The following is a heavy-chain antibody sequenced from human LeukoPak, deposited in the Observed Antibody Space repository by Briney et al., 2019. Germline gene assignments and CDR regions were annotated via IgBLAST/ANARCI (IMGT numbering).Heavy chain of an antibody. D-gene: IGHD4/OR15-4a*01. CDR1: GGTFSSYA. CDR3: RANLRDFDY. J-gene: IGHJ4*02. CDR2: IIPIFGTA. Sequence: ASVKVCCKPSGGTFSSYAISWVREAPGQGLEWMGGIIPIFGTANYAQKFQGRVTITADESTSTAYMELSSLRSEDTAVYYCRANLRDFDYWGQGTLVTVSS. V-gene: IGHV1-69*13.